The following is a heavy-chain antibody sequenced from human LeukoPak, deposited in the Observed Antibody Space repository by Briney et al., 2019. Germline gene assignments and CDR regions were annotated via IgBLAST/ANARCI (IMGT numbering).Heavy chain of an antibody. CDR3: ATASHRFTYNYGYYYYVDV. D-gene: IGHD5-24*01. J-gene: IGHJ6*03. V-gene: IGHV3-15*01. Sequence: GGSLRLSCAASGFTFNNAWMTWVRQAPGKGLEWVGRIKRITDGGTVDYGTPVRGRFTISRDDSQNTVYLQMNSLKTDDTAIYYCATASHRFTYNYGYYYYVDVWGNATTVIVSS. CDR2: IKRITDGGTV. CDR1: GFTFNNAW.